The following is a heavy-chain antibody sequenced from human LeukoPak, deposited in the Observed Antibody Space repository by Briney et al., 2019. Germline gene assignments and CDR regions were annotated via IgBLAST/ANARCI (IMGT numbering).Heavy chain of an antibody. J-gene: IGHJ6*02. V-gene: IGHV3-53*01. CDR2: IYSGGST. Sequence: GGSLRLSCAASGFTVSSNYMSWVRQAPGKGREWGSVIYSGGSTYYADSVKGRFTISRDNSKNTLYLQMNSLRAEDTAVYYCARAEKGKYDYGDYGPWTGDVYYGMDVWGQGTTVTVSS. D-gene: IGHD4-17*01. CDR3: ARAEKGKYDYGDYGPWTGDVYYGMDV. CDR1: GFTVSSNY.